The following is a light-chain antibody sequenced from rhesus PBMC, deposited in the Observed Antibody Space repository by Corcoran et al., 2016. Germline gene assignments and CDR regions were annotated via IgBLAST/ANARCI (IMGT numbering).Light chain of an antibody. J-gene: IGKJ1*01. V-gene: IGKV1-22*01. Sequence: DIQMTQSPSSLSASVGDTVTITCRASQSISSWLDWYQQKPGKAPKILIYKASSVQSGVPSRFSGSGSGTDFPLTIISLQPEDLATYYCLQYSSSPWTFGQGTKVEIK. CDR2: KAS. CDR1: QSISSW. CDR3: LQYSSSPWT.